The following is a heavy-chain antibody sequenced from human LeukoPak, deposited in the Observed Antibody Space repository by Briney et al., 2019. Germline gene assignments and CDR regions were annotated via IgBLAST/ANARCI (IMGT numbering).Heavy chain of an antibody. CDR3: ARGPSGYHNT. J-gene: IGHJ4*02. V-gene: IGHV3-7*01. CDR1: GFIFSDFS. CDR2: MNEYGSEI. D-gene: IGHD5-12*01. Sequence: GGSLRLSCSVSGFIFSDFSMSWVRQAPGKGLEWVAKMNEYGSEIFYVDSVKGRFTISRDNGKNSLYLQMNRLRAEDTAVYYCARGPSGYHNTGGQGTLVTVSS.